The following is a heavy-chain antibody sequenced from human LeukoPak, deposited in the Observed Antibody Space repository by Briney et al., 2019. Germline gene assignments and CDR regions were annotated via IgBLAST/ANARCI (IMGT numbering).Heavy chain of an antibody. Sequence: LDTLSLTCAVSGGSFSGYYWSWIRQPPGKGLEWIGEINHSGSTNYNPSLKSRVTISVDTSKKQFSLKLSSVTAADAAVYYCATRQGYYYGSGSYYYNAYWGQGTLVTVSS. V-gene: IGHV4-34*01. J-gene: IGHJ4*02. D-gene: IGHD3-10*01. CDR3: ATRQGYYYGSGSYYYNAY. CDR2: INHSGST. CDR1: GGSFSGYY.